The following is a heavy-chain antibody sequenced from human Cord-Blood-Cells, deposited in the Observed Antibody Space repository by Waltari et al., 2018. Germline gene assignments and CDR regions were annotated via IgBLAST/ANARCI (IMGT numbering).Heavy chain of an antibody. CDR3: ARDPGFGVVPYYYYYYMDV. CDR1: GGSINSYY. CDR2: IYTSGST. Sequence: QVQLQESGPGLVKPSETLSLTCTVSGGSINSYYWSWIRQPAGKGLEWIGRIYTSGSTNYNPSLKSRVTMSGDTSKNQFSLKLSSVTAADTAVYYCARDPGFGVVPYYYYYYMDVWGKGTTVTVSS. V-gene: IGHV4-4*07. J-gene: IGHJ6*03. D-gene: IGHD3-3*01.